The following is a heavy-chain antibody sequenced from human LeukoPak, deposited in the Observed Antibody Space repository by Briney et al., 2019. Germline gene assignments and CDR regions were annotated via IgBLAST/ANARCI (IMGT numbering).Heavy chain of an antibody. D-gene: IGHD3-3*01. CDR1: GYTFTGYY. J-gene: IGHJ5*02. CDR3: AREAYYDLSPGLNWFDP. V-gene: IGHV1-2*02. Sequence: GASVKVSCKASGYTFTGYYMHWVRQAPGQGLEWMGWINPNSGGTNYAQKFQGRVTMTRDTSISTAYMELSRLRSDDTAVYYCAREAYYDLSPGLNWFDPWGQGTLVTVSS. CDR2: INPNSGGT.